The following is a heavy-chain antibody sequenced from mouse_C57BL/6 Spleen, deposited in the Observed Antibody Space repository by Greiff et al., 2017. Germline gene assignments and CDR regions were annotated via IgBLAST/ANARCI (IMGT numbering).Heavy chain of an antibody. V-gene: IGHV1-80*01. CDR3: ARTTTVVPYYAMDY. D-gene: IGHD1-1*01. Sequence: VKLQESGAELVKPGASVKISCKASGYAFSSYWMNWVKQRPGKGLEWIGQIYPGDGDTNYNGKFKGKATLTADKSSSTAYMQLSSLTSEDSAVYFCARTTTVVPYYAMDYWGQGTSVTVSS. CDR2: IYPGDGDT. CDR1: GYAFSSYW. J-gene: IGHJ4*01.